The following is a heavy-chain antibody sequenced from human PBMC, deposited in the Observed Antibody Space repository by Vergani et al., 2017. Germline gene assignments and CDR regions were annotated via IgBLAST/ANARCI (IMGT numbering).Heavy chain of an antibody. CDR2: ISYDGGKK. J-gene: IGHJ4*02. D-gene: IGHD1-26*01. CDR3: AKDHPRVDMVGASSGYFDY. CDR1: RFIFSNYG. V-gene: IGHV3-30*18. Sequence: QVQLVESGGGVVRPGRSLRLSCAASRFIFSNYGMHWVRQAPGKGLEWVAFISYDGGKKYYADSVKGRFTISRDNSKKTVYLQMNSLRPEDTAIYYCAKDHPRVDMVGASSGYFDYWGQGTLVTVSS.